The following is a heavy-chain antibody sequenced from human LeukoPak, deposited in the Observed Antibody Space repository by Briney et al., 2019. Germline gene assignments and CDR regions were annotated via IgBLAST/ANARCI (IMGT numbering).Heavy chain of an antibody. Sequence: GGSLRLSCAASGISFSTSWMNWVRLAPGKGLEWVAVISYDGSNKYYADSVKGRFTISRDNSKNTLYLQMNSLRAEDTAVYYCASGKVGSSSGLVDYWGQGTLVTVSS. J-gene: IGHJ4*02. CDR3: ASGKVGSSSGLVDY. V-gene: IGHV3-30*03. CDR2: ISYDGSNK. CDR1: GISFSTSW. D-gene: IGHD6-6*01.